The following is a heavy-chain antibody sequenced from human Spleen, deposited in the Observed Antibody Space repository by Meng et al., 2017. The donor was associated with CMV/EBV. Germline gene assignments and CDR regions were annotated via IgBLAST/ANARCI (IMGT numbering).Heavy chain of an antibody. CDR1: SDA. CDR2: ISYDGSNK. J-gene: IGHJ4*02. Sequence: SDAMHWVRQAPGKGLEWVEVISYDGSNKYYADSVKGRFTISRDNSKNTLYLQMNSLRAEDTAVYYCARGSSGLDDYYDSSGSTNTRWGQGTLVTVSS. V-gene: IGHV3-30*04. D-gene: IGHD3-22*01. CDR3: ARGSSGLDDYYDSSGSTNTR.